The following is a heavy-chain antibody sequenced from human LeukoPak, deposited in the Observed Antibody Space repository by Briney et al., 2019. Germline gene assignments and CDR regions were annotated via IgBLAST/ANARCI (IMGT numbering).Heavy chain of an antibody. J-gene: IGHJ4*02. D-gene: IGHD3-16*01. CDR3: ARDRGSYSDY. CDR1: GFTFSSYW. V-gene: IGHV3-74*01. Sequence: GGSLRLSCAASGFTFSSYWMHWVRQAPGKGLVWVSRVKTDGSTPTYADSVKGRFTISRDNAKNTLYLQMNSLRAEDTAVYYCARDRGSYSDYWGQGTLVTVSS. CDR2: VKTDGSTP.